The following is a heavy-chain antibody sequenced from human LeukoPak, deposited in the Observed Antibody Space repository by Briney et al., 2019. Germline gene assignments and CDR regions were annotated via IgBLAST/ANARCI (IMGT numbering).Heavy chain of an antibody. Sequence: RAGGSLRLSCAASGFTFSSYVMSWVRQAPGKGLEWVSNIGGSVGSMFYVASVKGRFATSRDNSKNTLFLQMNDLRVEDTAVYYCAKRGNSWDLFDYWGQGTLVTVSS. CDR3: AKRGNSWDLFDY. CDR2: IGGSVGSM. J-gene: IGHJ4*02. CDR1: GFTFSSYV. D-gene: IGHD6-13*01. V-gene: IGHV3-23*01.